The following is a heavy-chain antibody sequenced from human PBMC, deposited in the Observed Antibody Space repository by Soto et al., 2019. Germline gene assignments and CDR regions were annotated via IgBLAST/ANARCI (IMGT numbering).Heavy chain of an antibody. CDR1: GYTFTSYG. V-gene: IGHV1-18*01. CDR2: ISAYNGNT. CDR3: ARGYCISTSCYSRAVYYFDY. J-gene: IGHJ4*02. Sequence: QVQLVQSGAEVKKPGASVKVSCKASGYTFTSYGISWVRQAPGQGLEWMGWISAYNGNTNYAQKLQGRVTMTTDTSTSTAYMELRSLRSDDTAVYYCARGYCISTSCYSRAVYYFDYWGQGTLVTVSS. D-gene: IGHD2-2*01.